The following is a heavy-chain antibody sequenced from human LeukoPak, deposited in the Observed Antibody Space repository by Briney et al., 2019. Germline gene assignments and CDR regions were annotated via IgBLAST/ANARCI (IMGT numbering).Heavy chain of an antibody. CDR2: IYHSGST. CDR3: ARDYMALRFLES. CDR1: GGSISSGGYY. D-gene: IGHD3-3*01. Sequence: KPAETLSLTCTVSGGSISSGGYYWNWIRQPPGKGLEWIGYIYHSGSTYYNPSLKSRVTISVDRSKNQFSLKLSSVTAADTALYYCARDYMALRFLESWGQGTLVTVSS. V-gene: IGHV4-30-2*01. J-gene: IGHJ4*02.